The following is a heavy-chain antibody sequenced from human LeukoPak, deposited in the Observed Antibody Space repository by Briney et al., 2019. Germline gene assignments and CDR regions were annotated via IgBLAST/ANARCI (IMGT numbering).Heavy chain of an antibody. CDR3: AKDQSRCFDY. J-gene: IGHJ4*02. V-gene: IGHV3-30*02. D-gene: IGHD2-8*01. CDR2: IRYDGSNK. CDR1: GFTLSIYG. Sequence: GGSLRLSWAASGFTLSIYGMHWLRHAPGKGLEWVAFIRYDGSNKYYADSVKGRFTISRDNSKNTLYLQMNSLRAEETAVYYCAKDQSRCFDYWGQGTMVTVSS.